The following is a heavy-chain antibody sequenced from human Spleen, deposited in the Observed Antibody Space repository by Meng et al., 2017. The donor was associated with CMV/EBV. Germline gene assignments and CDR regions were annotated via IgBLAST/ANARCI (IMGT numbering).Heavy chain of an antibody. J-gene: IGHJ4*02. CDR3: ARLQTEVTFDY. D-gene: IGHD2-21*02. Sequence: GPAQQCGAGLFKPSETLSLTCAVYGGSFSGYYWSWISQPPGNGLEWIGEINHSGSTNYNPSLKSRVTISVDTSKNQFSLKLSSVTAADTAVYYCARLQTEVTFDYWGQGTLVTVSS. CDR1: GGSFSGYY. V-gene: IGHV4-34*01. CDR2: INHSGST.